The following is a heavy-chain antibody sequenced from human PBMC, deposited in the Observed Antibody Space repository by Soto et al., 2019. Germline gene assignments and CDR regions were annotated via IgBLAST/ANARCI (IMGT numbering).Heavy chain of an antibody. CDR3: ARSQGSSTSLEIYYYYYYGMEV. J-gene: IGHJ6*02. D-gene: IGHD2-2*01. CDR1: GGTFSSYA. CDR2: IIPISGTA. V-gene: IGHV1-69*01. Sequence: QVQLVQSGAEVKKPGSSVKVSCKASGGTFSSYAISWVRQAPGQGLEWMGGIIPISGTANYAQKFQGRVTSTADEATSTAYMERSSLRSEVSAVYYCARSQGSSTSLEIYYYYYYGMEVWGQGTTVTVSS.